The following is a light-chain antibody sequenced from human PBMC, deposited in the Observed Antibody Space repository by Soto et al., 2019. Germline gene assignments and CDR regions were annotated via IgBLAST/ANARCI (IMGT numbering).Light chain of an antibody. Sequence: ETLMTQSPSTLSVSPVETVTPSCWASESVNDNLAWYHPTPGQTPRLLIYDASTMAAGIPSRFSCSGSVTESTTKISLTNCDHFAVYYCTQYYQRYMTCGGGTKGDIK. CDR1: ESVNDN. V-gene: IGKV3-15*01. CDR2: DAS. CDR3: TQYYQRYMT. J-gene: IGKJ4*01.